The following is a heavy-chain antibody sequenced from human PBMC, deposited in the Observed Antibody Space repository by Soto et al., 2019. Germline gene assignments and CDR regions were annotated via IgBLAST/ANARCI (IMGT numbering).Heavy chain of an antibody. CDR1: GGSISSYY. J-gene: IGHJ4*02. D-gene: IGHD5-12*01. CDR2: IYYSGST. Sequence: SETLSLTCTVSGGSISSYYWSWIRQPPGKGLEWIGYIYYSGSTNYNPSLKSRVTISVDTSKNQFSLKLSSVTAADTAVYYCARDASGYDLAHWGQGTLGTVSS. CDR3: ARDASGYDLAH. V-gene: IGHV4-59*01.